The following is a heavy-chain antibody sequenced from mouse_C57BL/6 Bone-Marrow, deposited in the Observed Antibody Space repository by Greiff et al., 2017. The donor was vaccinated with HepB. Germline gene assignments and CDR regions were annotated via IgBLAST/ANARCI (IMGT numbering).Heavy chain of an antibody. Sequence: QVQLQQPGAELVMPGASVKLSCKASGYTFTSYWMHWVKQRPGQGLEWIGEIDPSDSYTNYNQKFKGKSTLTVDKSSSTAYMQHSSLTSEDSAVYYSARGATVVDTEYAMDYWGQGTTVTVSS. D-gene: IGHD1-1*01. CDR2: IDPSDSYT. V-gene: IGHV1-69*01. CDR1: GYTFTSYW. CDR3: ARGATVVDTEYAMDY. J-gene: IGHJ4*01.